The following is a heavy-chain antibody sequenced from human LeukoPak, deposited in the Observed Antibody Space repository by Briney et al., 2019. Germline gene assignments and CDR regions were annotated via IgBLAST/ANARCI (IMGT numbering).Heavy chain of an antibody. CDR2: ISAYNGNT. CDR1: GYTFTSYG. CDR3: ARGGGPLYAIITTVRGALQSWFDP. J-gene: IGHJ5*02. V-gene: IGHV1-18*04. Sequence: ASVKVSCKASGYTFTSYGISWVRQAPGQGLEWMGWISAYNGNTNYAQKLQGRVTMTTDTSTSTAYMELRSLRSDDTAVYYCARGGGPLYAIITTVRGALQSWFDPWGQGTLVTVSS. D-gene: IGHD3-10*01.